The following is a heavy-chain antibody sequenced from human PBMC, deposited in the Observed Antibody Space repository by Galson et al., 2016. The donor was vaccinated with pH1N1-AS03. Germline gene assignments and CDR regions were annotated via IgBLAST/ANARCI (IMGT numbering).Heavy chain of an antibody. CDR3: AKVSALLEFDY. V-gene: IGHV3-21*01. J-gene: IGHJ4*02. D-gene: IGHD1-26*01. Sequence: SLRLSCAASRFTFSSYSMNWVRQAPGKGLEWVSSISISGSYVYYADSVKGRFTISRDNAKNSLYLHMNSLSAEDTAVYYCAKVSALLEFDYWGQGTLVIVSS. CDR1: RFTFSSYS. CDR2: ISISGSYV.